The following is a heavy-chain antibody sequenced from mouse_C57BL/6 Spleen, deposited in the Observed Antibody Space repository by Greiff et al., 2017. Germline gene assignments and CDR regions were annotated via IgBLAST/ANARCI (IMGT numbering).Heavy chain of an antibody. D-gene: IGHD2-1*01. Sequence: EVQRVESGPGLVKPSQSLSLTCSVTGYSITSGYYWNWIRQFPGNKLEWMGYISYDGSNNYNPSLKNRISITRDTSKNQFFLKLNSVTTEDTATYYCAIVTTYYFDYWGQGTTLTVSS. V-gene: IGHV3-6*01. CDR1: GYSITSGYY. J-gene: IGHJ2*01. CDR3: AIVTTYYFDY. CDR2: ISYDGSN.